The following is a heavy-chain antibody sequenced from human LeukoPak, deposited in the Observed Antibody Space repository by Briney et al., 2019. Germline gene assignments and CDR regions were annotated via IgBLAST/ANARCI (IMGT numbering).Heavy chain of an antibody. CDR3: ARNRGSSTSWLDP. CDR1: GGSIGTHY. V-gene: IGHV4-59*06. D-gene: IGHD2-2*01. CDR2: IYYSGST. Sequence: KPSETLSLTCTVSGGSIGTHYWSWIRQPPGKGLEWIGYIYYSGSTYYNPSLKSRVTISVDTSKNQFSLKLSSVTAADTAVYYCARNRGSSTSWLDPWGQGTLVTVSS. J-gene: IGHJ5*02.